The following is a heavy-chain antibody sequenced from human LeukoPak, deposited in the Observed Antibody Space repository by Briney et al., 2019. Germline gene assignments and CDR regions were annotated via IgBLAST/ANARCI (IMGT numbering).Heavy chain of an antibody. CDR1: GFTFSNYW. V-gene: IGHV3-7*01. CDR3: ARDWSAVAAPDYFDY. CDR2: IRQHGSEK. Sequence: GGSLRLSCAASGFTFSNYWMSWVRQAPGKGLEWVANIRQHGSEKYYVDSVRGRFTISRNDAKNSLYLQMSSLRAEDTAVYFCARDWSAVAAPDYFDYWGQGTLVTVSA. D-gene: IGHD6-19*01. J-gene: IGHJ4*02.